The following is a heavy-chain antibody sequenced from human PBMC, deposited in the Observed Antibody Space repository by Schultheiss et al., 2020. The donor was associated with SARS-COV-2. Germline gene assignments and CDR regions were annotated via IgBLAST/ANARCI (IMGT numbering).Heavy chain of an antibody. V-gene: IGHV4-39*02. Sequence: SGPTLVKPTQTLTLTCTFSGFSLSTSGVGVGWIRQPPGKGLEWIGSIYYSGSTYYNPSLKSRVTISVDTSKNQFSLKLSSVTAADTAVYYCARDLMWLVAARPVWYFDLWGRGTLVTVSS. CDR2: IYYSGST. CDR3: ARDLMWLVAARPVWYFDL. J-gene: IGHJ2*01. CDR1: GFSLSTSGVG. D-gene: IGHD6-6*01.